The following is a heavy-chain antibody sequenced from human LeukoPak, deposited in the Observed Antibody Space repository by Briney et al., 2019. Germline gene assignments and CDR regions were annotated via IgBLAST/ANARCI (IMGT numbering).Heavy chain of an antibody. Sequence: SETLSLTCTVSGGSISSYYWSWIRQPPGKGLEWIGYIYYSGSTNYNPSLKSRVTISVDTSKNQFSLNLTSVTAADTAVYYCARDGSGTYYGSFDYWGQGALVTVSS. D-gene: IGHD1-26*01. CDR1: GGSISSYY. V-gene: IGHV4-59*01. CDR2: IYYSGST. J-gene: IGHJ4*02. CDR3: ARDGSGTYYGSFDY.